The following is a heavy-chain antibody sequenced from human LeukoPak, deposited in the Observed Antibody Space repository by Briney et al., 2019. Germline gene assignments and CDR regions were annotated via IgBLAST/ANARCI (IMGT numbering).Heavy chain of an antibody. CDR2: IKEDGSEK. CDR3: ASGRQLGY. CDR1: GFTFSNYW. V-gene: IGHV3-7*01. J-gene: IGHJ4*02. D-gene: IGHD6-13*01. Sequence: PGGSLRLSCAASGFTFSNYWMSWVRQAPGKGLEWVANIKEDGSEKYYVDSVKGRFTISRDNARNSLYLQMNSLRAEDTAVYYCASGRQLGYWGQGAPVTVSP.